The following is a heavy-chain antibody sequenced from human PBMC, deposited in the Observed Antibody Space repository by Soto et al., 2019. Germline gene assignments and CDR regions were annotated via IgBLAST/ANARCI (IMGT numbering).Heavy chain of an antibody. CDR2: IIPILGIA. V-gene: IGHV1-69*02. J-gene: IGHJ4*02. Sequence: SVKVSCKASGGTFSSYTISWVRQAPGQGLEWMGRIIPILGIANYAQRFQGRVTITADKSTSTAYMELSSLRSEDTAVYYCARMRDYYGSGSYDYWGQGTLVTVSS. D-gene: IGHD3-10*01. CDR1: GGTFSSYT. CDR3: ARMRDYYGSGSYDY.